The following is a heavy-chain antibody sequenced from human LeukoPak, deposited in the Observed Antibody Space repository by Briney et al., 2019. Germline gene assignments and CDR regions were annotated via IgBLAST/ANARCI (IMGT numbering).Heavy chain of an antibody. Sequence: GASVKVSCKASGGTFSSYAISWVRQAPGQGLEWMGGIIPIFGTANYAQKFQGRVTITADESTSTAYMELSSLRSEDTAVYYCARSGSYTLPVNYWGQGTLVTVSS. CDR3: ARSGSYTLPVNY. CDR1: GGTFSSYA. V-gene: IGHV1-69*13. CDR2: IIPIFGTA. D-gene: IGHD1-26*01. J-gene: IGHJ4*02.